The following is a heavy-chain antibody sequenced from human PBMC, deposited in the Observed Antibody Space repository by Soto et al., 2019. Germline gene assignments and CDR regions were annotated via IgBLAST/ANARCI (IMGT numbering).Heavy chain of an antibody. CDR3: ARAAMGGSSWPFDY. J-gene: IGHJ4*02. V-gene: IGHV4-4*02. CDR1: GGSISSSNW. CDR2: IYHSGST. D-gene: IGHD6-13*01. Sequence: QVQLQESGPGLVKPSGTLSLTCAVSGGSISSSNWWSWVRQPPGKGLGWIGEIYHSGSTNYNPSLTSRVTISVDKSKNQFSLKLSSVTAADTAVYYCARAAMGGSSWPFDYWGQGTLVTVSS.